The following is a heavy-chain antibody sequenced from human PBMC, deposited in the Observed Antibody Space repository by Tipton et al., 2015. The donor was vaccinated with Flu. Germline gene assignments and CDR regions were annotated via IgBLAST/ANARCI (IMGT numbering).Heavy chain of an antibody. V-gene: IGHV3-30*18. CDR1: GFAFSSYG. D-gene: IGHD4/OR15-4a*01. Sequence: QVQLVQSGGGVVQPGGSLRLSCAASGFAFSSYGMHWVRQAPGKGLEWVSIISYDGGQKEYADSMKGRFTISRDNSKNILYLQINSLTAEDSAVYYCAKNPQGYGEVDYWGRGTLVSVSS. J-gene: IGHJ4*02. CDR3: AKNPQGYGEVDY. CDR2: ISYDGGQK.